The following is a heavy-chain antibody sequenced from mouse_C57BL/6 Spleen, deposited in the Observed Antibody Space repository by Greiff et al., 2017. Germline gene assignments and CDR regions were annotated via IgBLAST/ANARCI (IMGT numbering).Heavy chain of an antibody. V-gene: IGHV1-52*01. CDR2: IDPSDSET. J-gene: IGHJ3*01. D-gene: IGHD2-2*01. CDR3: ARGRGYGYDDFAY. CDR1: GYTFPSYW. Sequence: QVQLQQPGAELVRPGSSVKLSCKASGYTFPSYWMPWVKQRPIHGLEWIGNIDPSDSETHYNQKFTDKATLTVDKSSSTAYMQLSSLTSEDSAVYSCARGRGYGYDDFAYWGQGTLVTVSA.